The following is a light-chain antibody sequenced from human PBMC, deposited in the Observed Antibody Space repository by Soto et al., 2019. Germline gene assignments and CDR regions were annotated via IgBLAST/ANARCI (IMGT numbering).Light chain of an antibody. Sequence: QSVLTQPPSVSGAPGQRVTMPCTGSSSNIGSFYDVHWYQQLPGAVPKLLIYGDNNRPSGVPDRFSGSKSGTSASLAITGLQAEDEADYYCQSYDNILSHVIFGGGTKLTVL. CDR2: GDN. CDR3: QSYDNILSHVI. J-gene: IGLJ2*01. CDR1: SSNIGSFYD. V-gene: IGLV1-40*01.